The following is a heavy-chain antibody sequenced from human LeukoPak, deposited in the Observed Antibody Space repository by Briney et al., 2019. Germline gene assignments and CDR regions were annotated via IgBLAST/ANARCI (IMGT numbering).Heavy chain of an antibody. CDR1: GFTFSSYA. D-gene: IGHD2-15*01. CDR3: AKDQYVVAATFLIYYFDY. CDR2: ISGSGGST. V-gene: IGHV3-23*01. J-gene: IGHJ4*02. Sequence: PGGSLRLSCAASGFTFSSYAMSWVRQAPGKGLEWVSAISGSGGSTYYADSVKGRFTISGDNSKNTLYLQMNSLRAEDTAVYYCAKDQYVVAATFLIYYFDYWGQGTLVTVSS.